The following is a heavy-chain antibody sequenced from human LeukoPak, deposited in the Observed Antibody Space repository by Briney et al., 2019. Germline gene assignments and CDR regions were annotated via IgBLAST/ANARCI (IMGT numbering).Heavy chain of an antibody. J-gene: IGHJ4*02. CDR2: IYPGDSDT. D-gene: IGHD3-10*01. Sequence: GESLKISCKGSGYSFTSCWIGWVRQMPGKGLEWMGIIYPGDSDTRYSPSFQGQVTISADKSISTAYLQWSSLKASDTAMYYCARMFLWFGEGVDYWGQGTLVTVSS. CDR1: GYSFTSCW. V-gene: IGHV5-51*01. CDR3: ARMFLWFGEGVDY.